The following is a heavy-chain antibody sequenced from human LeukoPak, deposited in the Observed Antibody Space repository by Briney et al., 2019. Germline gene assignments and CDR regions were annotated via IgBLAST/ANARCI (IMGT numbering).Heavy chain of an antibody. CDR2: IYHSGST. CDR1: DDSISSRSYY. J-gene: IGHJ4*02. V-gene: IGHV4-39*07. D-gene: IGHD2-2*01. CDR3: AKGYCRGNSCYDDRGAFDY. Sequence: SETLSLTCTVSDDSISSRSYYWGWIRLPPGKGLQWIGSIYHSGSTYYNPSLKSRVTISVDTSKNQFSLKLSSVTAADTAVYYCAKGYCRGNSCYDDRGAFDYWGQGTLVTVSS.